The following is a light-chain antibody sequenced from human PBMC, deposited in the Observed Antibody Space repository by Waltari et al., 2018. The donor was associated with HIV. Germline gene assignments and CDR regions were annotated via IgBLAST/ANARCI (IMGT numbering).Light chain of an antibody. CDR1: SATIGSNT. Sequence: QSVLTQPPSASGTPGQRVTISCSGSSATIGSNTVNWYQQLPVTAPTLLIYSNNQRPSGVPDRFSGSKSGTSASLAISGLQSEDEADYYCAAWDDSLNGGVFGGGTKLTVL. J-gene: IGLJ3*02. V-gene: IGLV1-44*01. CDR2: SNN. CDR3: AAWDDSLNGGV.